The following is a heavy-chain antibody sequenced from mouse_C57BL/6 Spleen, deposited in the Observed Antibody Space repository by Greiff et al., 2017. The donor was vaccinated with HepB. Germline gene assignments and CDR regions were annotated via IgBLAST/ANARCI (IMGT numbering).Heavy chain of an antibody. CDR1: GYTFTSYW. CDR2: IDPSDSYT. Sequence: QVQLQQPGAELVMPGASVKLSCKASGYTFTSYWMHWVKQRPGQGLEWIGEIDPSDSYTNYNQKFKGKSTLTVDKSSSTAYMQLSSLTSEDSAVYYCARHYYGSSYLDYWGQGTTLTVSS. J-gene: IGHJ2*01. CDR3: ARHYYGSSYLDY. D-gene: IGHD1-1*01. V-gene: IGHV1-69*01.